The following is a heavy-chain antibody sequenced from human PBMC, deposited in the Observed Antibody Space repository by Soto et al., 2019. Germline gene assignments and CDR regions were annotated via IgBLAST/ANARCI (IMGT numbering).Heavy chain of an antibody. J-gene: IGHJ5*02. CDR1: GYTFTSYA. CDR3: ARVRCSSTSCSYNWFDP. V-gene: IGHV1-3*01. D-gene: IGHD2-2*01. Sequence: QVQLVQSGAEVKKPGASVKVSCKASGYTFTSYAMHWVRQAPGQRLEWMGWNNAGNGNTKYSQKFQGRVTITRDTSASTAYMELSSLRSEDTAVYYCARVRCSSTSCSYNWFDPWGQGTLVTVSS. CDR2: NNAGNGNT.